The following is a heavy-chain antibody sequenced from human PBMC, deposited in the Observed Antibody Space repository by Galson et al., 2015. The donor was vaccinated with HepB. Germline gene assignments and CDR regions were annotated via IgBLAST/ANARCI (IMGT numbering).Heavy chain of an antibody. CDR2: TYYRSKWYY. J-gene: IGHJ4*02. V-gene: IGHV6-1*01. D-gene: IGHD2-2*01. CDR3: AGAGYCRSTYCFFAY. CDR1: GDSVSGNIAA. Sequence: CAISGDSVSGNIAAWNRIRQSPSRGLEWLGRTYYRSKWYYDYAVSVKSRITINPDTSENQFSLQLNSVTPEDTAVYYCAGAGYCRSTYCFFAYWGQGTLVTVSS.